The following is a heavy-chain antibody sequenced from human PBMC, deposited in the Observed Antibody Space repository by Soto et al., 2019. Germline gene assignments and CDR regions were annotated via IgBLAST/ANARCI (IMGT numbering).Heavy chain of an antibody. Sequence: QVQLQESGPGLVEPSQPLSLTCSVSGRYNSCGVYFWCGLRPPPGRRLEWSVYMFYVGATYYNPSLKSRVTISVDTSKNQFSLKLSSVTAADTAVYHCARVVRFCSSPSCRGRNWFDPWGQGTLVTVTS. V-gene: IGHV4-30-4*01. CDR1: GRYNSCGVYF. J-gene: IGHJ5*02. D-gene: IGHD2-2*01. CDR3: ARVVRFCSSPSCRGRNWFDP. CDR2: MFYVGAT.